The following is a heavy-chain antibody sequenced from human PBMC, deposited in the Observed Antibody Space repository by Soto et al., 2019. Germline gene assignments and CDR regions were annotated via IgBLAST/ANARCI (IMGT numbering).Heavy chain of an antibody. V-gene: IGHV3-30-3*01. CDR2: ISCDGSNK. D-gene: IGHD3-10*01. J-gene: IGHJ4*02. Sequence: QVQLVESGGGVVQPGRSLRLSCAASGFTFSSFAFHWVRQAPGKGLEWVAVISCDGSNKYYADSVKGRFTISRDNSKNTLYLQMNSLRAEDTAVYYCARDIEDYYGSGSYPSGIDYWGQGTLVTVSS. CDR3: ARDIEDYYGSGSYPSGIDY. CDR1: GFTFSSFA.